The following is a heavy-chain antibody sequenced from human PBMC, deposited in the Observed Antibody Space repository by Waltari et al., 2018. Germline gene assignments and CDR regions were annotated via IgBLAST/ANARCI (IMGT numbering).Heavy chain of an antibody. V-gene: IGHV2-26*01. D-gene: IGHD2-21*01. Sequence: QVTLKESVPVLVKPPDTLKLTCTVSGLSISNATMVLSWIRQPPSKALEGPAHIFSNDEKSYSTSLKSRLTISKDTSKSQVVLTMTNMDPVDTATYYCARIRGGWRPVAYCGGDCPNDAFDIWGQGTMVTVSS. CDR2: IFSNDEK. CDR1: GLSISNATMV. CDR3: ARIRGGWRPVAYCGGDCPNDAFDI. J-gene: IGHJ3*02.